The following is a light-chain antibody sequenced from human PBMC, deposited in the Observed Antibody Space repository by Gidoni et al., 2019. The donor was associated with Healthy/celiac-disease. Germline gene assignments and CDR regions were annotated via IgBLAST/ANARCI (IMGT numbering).Light chain of an antibody. J-gene: IGKJ4*01. Sequence: DIVMTQSPDSLAVALGERATINGKSSQSVLYSSNNKNYLAWYQQKPGQPPKLLIYWASTRESGVPDRFSGSGSGTYFTLTISSLLAEDVAVYYCQQYYRTPLTFGGGTKVEIK. CDR3: QQYYRTPLT. CDR1: QSVLYSSNNKNY. V-gene: IGKV4-1*01. CDR2: WAS.